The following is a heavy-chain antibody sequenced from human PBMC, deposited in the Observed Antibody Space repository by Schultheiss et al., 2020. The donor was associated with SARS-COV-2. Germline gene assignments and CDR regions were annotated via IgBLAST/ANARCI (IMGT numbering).Heavy chain of an antibody. CDR2: ISYDGSNK. J-gene: IGHJ4*02. CDR1: GFTFSNAW. D-gene: IGHD5-24*01. Sequence: GGSLRLSCAASGFTFSNAWMNWVRQAPGKGLEWVAVISYDGSNKYYADSVKGRFTISRDNSKNTLYLQMNSLRVEDTAVYYCARGFSGRWLQRFDYWGQGTLVTVSS. CDR3: ARGFSGRWLQRFDY. V-gene: IGHV3-30*03.